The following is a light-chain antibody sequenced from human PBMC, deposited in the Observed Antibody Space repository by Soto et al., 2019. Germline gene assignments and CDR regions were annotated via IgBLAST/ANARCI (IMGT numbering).Light chain of an antibody. CDR1: QTVRNNY. J-gene: IGKJ4*01. Sequence: EFELTPSPGTLSFSPGERPNLSYRASQTVRNNYLAWYQQKPGQAPRLLIYDASSRATGIPDRFSGGGSGTDFTLTISRLEPEDFAVYYCQQFSSYPLTFGGGTKVDIK. CDR3: QQFSSYPLT. CDR2: DAS. V-gene: IGKV3-20*01.